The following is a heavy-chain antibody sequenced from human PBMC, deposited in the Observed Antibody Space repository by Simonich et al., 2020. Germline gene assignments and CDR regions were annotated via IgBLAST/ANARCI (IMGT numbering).Heavy chain of an antibody. CDR3: ARDTFLGYCSSTSCYDAFDI. D-gene: IGHD2-2*01. J-gene: IGHJ3*02. Sequence: QVQLVQSGAEVKKPGASVKVSCKASGYTFTGYDMHWVRQAPGQGLGWMGRINTNSGGTKYAQKVQGKVTMTRDTSISTAYRELSRLRSDDTALYYCARDTFLGYCSSTSCYDAFDIWGQGTMVTVSS. V-gene: IGHV1-2*06. CDR1: GYTFTGYD. CDR2: INTNSGGT.